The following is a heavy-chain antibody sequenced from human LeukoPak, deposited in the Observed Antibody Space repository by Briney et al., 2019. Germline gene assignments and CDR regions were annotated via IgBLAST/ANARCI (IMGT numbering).Heavy chain of an antibody. Sequence: PGGSLRLSCAASGFTFSTFAMIWVRQAPGKGLEWVSAISGSGDSTYYADSVKGRFTISRDNSKNTLYLQMNSLRAEDTAVHYCAKRGAEVGVIVAPGDYWGQGTLVTVSS. CDR1: GFTFSTFA. CDR2: ISGSGDST. V-gene: IGHV3-23*01. D-gene: IGHD3-16*02. CDR3: AKRGAEVGVIVAPGDY. J-gene: IGHJ4*02.